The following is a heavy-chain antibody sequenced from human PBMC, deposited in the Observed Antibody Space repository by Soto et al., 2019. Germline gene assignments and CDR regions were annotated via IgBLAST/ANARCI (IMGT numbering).Heavy chain of an antibody. V-gene: IGHV3-48*02. D-gene: IGHD2-8*01. CDR3: ARTPQDCTDGVCYYYHVRYV. CDR2: IGSSSGGI. J-gene: IGHJ6*02. Sequence: GGSLRLSGAASGFTFSSYSMNWVRQAPGKGLEWVSYIGSSSGGIYYADSVKGRFTISRDNAKNSLYLQMNSLRDEDTAVYYCARTPQDCTDGVCYYYHVRYVRGRETTGTVAS. CDR1: GFTFSSYS.